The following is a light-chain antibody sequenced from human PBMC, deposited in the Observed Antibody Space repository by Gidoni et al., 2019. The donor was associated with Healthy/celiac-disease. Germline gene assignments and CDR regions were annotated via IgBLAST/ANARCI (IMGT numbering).Light chain of an antibody. CDR3: QQYNSYSSRCS. Sequence: DIQMTQSPSTLSASVGDRVTITCRTSQSISSWLAWYQQKPGKAPKLLIYKASSLESGVPSRFSGSGSGTEFTLTISSLQPDDFATYYCQQYNSYSSRCSFGQGTKLEIK. V-gene: IGKV1-5*03. CDR2: KAS. J-gene: IGKJ2*04. CDR1: QSISSW.